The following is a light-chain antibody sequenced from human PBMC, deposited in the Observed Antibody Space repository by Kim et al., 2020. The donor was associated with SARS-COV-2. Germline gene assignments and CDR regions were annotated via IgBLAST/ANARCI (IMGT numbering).Light chain of an antibody. Sequence: EIVMTQSPATLSVSPGERATLSCRASQSVSRNLDWYQQKPGQAPRLLIYGASTRATGIPARVSGSGSGTEFTLTISSLQSEDFAVYYCQQYNNCPLTFGQGTKVDIK. CDR2: GAS. J-gene: IGKJ1*01. CDR1: QSVSRN. V-gene: IGKV3-15*01. CDR3: QQYNNCPLT.